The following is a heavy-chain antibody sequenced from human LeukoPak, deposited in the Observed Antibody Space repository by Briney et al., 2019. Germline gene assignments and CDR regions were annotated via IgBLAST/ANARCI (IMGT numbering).Heavy chain of an antibody. CDR1: GFTVSSNY. D-gene: IGHD3-9*01. CDR3: ARAGVLRYLGD. J-gene: IGHJ4*02. V-gene: IGHV3-66*01. CDR2: IYSGGST. Sequence: GGSLGLSCAASGFTVSSNYMSWVRQPPGKGLEWVSVIYSGGSTYYADSVKGRFTISRDNSKNTVYLQMNSLRAEDTAIYYCARAGVLRYLGDWGQGTLVTVSS.